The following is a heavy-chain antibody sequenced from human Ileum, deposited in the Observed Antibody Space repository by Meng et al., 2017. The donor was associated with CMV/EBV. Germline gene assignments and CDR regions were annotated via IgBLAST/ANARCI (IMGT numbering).Heavy chain of an antibody. CDR2: IRFDGGSK. CDR1: GFTFSAFG. D-gene: IGHD2-2*02. CDR3: AKDRICFGSTCYTGGKLDT. Sequence: GESLKISCAASGFTFSAFGMHWVRQAPGKGLEWLTSIRFDGGSKLYVESVRGRFTISRDNSKRMLYLQMNSLSAEDTAIYYCAKDRICFGSTCYTGGKLDTWGQGTLVTVSS. J-gene: IGHJ5*02. V-gene: IGHV3-30*02.